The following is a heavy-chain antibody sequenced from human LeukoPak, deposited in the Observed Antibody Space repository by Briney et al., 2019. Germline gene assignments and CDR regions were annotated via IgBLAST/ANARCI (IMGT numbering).Heavy chain of an antibody. J-gene: IGHJ4*02. CDR3: ARLGIKYDYVWGSYRSIPYYFDY. D-gene: IGHD3-16*02. V-gene: IGHV4-39*01. Sequence: SESLSLTCTVSGGSISSSSYYWGWIRQPPGKGLEWIATIYYTGRTYYNPSLKSRVTISIDTSKNQFSLKLSSVPAADTAVYYCARLGIKYDYVWGSYRSIPYYFDYWGQGTLVTVSS. CDR1: GGSISSSSYY. CDR2: IYYTGRT.